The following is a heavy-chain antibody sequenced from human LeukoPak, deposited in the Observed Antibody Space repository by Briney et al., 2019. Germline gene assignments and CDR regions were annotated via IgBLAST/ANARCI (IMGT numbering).Heavy chain of an antibody. CDR2: MNPNSGNT. CDR1: GYTFTSYD. CDR3: ARGRGMVRGAPGYYFDY. D-gene: IGHD3-10*01. Sequence: ASVKVSCKASGYTFTSYDINWVRQATGQGLEWMGWMNPNSGNTGYAQKFQGRVTITRNTSISTAYMELSSLRSEDTAVYYCARGRGMVRGAPGYYFDYWGQGTLVTVSS. V-gene: IGHV1-8*03. J-gene: IGHJ4*02.